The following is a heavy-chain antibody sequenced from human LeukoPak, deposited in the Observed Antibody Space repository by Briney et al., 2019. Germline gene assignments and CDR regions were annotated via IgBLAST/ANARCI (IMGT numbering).Heavy chain of an antibody. Sequence: SETLSLTCAVYGGSFSGYYWSWIRQPPGKGLEWIGNMYYGGSTHYNPSLKSRVTISVDTSKNQFSLKLNSVTAADTAVYYCATLSWYIVTAAFDIWGQGTLVTVSS. CDR2: MYYGGST. CDR1: GGSFSGYY. D-gene: IGHD6-13*01. J-gene: IGHJ3*02. CDR3: ATLSWYIVTAAFDI. V-gene: IGHV4-34*01.